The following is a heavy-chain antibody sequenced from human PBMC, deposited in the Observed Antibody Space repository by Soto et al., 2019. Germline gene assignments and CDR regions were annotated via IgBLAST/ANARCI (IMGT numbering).Heavy chain of an antibody. CDR1: GGAFSTYA. V-gene: IGHV1-69*01. Sequence: QALLVQSGAEVKKPGSSMKVSCTVSGGAFSTYAISWVRQAPGQGLEWMGGIIPLFGIANYAQNIEGRVTITADESTSTVYMEVSSLRSEDTAVYYCARANWDQDASGYYWFDPWGQGTLVTVSS. D-gene: IGHD3-22*01. CDR2: IIPLFGIA. J-gene: IGHJ5*01. CDR3: ARANWDQDASGYYWFDP.